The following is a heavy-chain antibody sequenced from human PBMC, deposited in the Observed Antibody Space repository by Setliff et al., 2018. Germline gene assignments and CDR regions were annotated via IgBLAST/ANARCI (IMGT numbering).Heavy chain of an antibody. CDR1: GFIFSENW. CDR3: APMDV. J-gene: IGHJ6*03. V-gene: IGHV3-74*01. CDR2: ISGDGSTT. Sequence: PGGSLRLSCVASGFIFSENWMHWVRQTPGKGLMWVGRISGDGSTTNYADSVKGRFTISRDNAKNTLYLQMNSLRAEDTAVYYCAPMDVWGKGTTVTVYS.